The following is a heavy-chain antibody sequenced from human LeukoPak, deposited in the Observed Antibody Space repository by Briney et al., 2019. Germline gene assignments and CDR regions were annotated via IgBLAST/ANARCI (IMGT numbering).Heavy chain of an antibody. J-gene: IGHJ5*02. V-gene: IGHV3-48*04. CDR2: IILSSSTI. D-gene: IGHD3-3*01. CDR3: ARDPGITIFGVVRENWFDP. Sequence: GGSWRPSCAALGLTFRSNSMNWFGQAPGKGWDGVSYIILSSSTIYYADSVKGRFTISRDNAKNSLYLQMNSLRAEDTAVYYCARDPGITIFGVVRENWFDPWGQGTLVTVSS. CDR1: GLTFRSNS.